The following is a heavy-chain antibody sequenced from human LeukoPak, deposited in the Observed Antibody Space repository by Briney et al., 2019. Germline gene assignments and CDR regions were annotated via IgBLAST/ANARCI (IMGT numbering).Heavy chain of an antibody. CDR2: IWYDGSNK. CDR1: GFTFSSYG. D-gene: IGHD6-6*01. V-gene: IGHV3-33*01. CDR3: AVEYSSSSEGFDY. J-gene: IGHJ4*02. Sequence: GGSLRLSCAASGFTFSSYGMHWVRQAPGKGLEWVAVIWYDGSNKYYADSVKGRFTISRDNSKNTLYLQMNSLRAEDTAVYYRAVEYSSSSEGFDYWGQGTLVTVSS.